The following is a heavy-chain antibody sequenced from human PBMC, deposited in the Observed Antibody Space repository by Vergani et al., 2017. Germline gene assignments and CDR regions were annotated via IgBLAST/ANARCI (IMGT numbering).Heavy chain of an antibody. CDR2: FYHRGST. J-gene: IGHJ4*02. V-gene: IGHV4-4*03. D-gene: IGHD3-10*01. CDR1: GVSLSSSNW. CDR3: ARDPREEYYGSGSYYDY. Sequence: QVQLQESGPGLVKPPGTLSLTCAVSGVSLSSSNWWSWARQPPGKGLEWIGEFYHRGSTNYNPSLKSRVTISVDKSKNQFSLKLSSVTAADTAVYYCARDPREEYYGSGSYYDYWGQRTLITVSS.